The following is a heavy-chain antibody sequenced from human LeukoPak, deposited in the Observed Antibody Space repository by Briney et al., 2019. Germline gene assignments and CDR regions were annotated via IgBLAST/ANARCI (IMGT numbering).Heavy chain of an antibody. CDR1: GYTFTSHY. CDR3: ARSYDSSGYHDY. J-gene: IGHJ4*02. CDR2: INPSGGST. D-gene: IGHD3-22*01. Sequence: ASVKVSCKASGYTFTSHYMHWVRQAPGQGLEWMGIINPSGGSTNYAQKFQGRVALTRDTSTSTVYMELSSLRSEDTAVYYCARSYDSSGYHDYWGQGTLVTVSS. V-gene: IGHV1-46*01.